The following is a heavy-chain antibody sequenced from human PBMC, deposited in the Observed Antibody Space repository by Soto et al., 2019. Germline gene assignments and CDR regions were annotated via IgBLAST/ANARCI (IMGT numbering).Heavy chain of an antibody. CDR1: GLTFSNYA. CDR3: AKNQERELPRVIDF. CDR2: MSGSSSTT. J-gene: IGHJ4*02. D-gene: IGHD1-7*01. Sequence: GGSLRLSCATSGLTFSNYAMMWVRQAPGGGLEWVSSMSGSSSTTYYADSVRGRFTVSRDRSKNTLYLQMSGLRAEDTALYYCAKNQERELPRVIDFWGQGTLVTVSS. V-gene: IGHV3-23*01.